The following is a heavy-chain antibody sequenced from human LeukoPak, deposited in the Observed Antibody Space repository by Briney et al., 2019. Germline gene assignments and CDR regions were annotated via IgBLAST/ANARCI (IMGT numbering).Heavy chain of an antibody. J-gene: IGHJ6*02. CDR2: ISGSGGAT. CDR1: GFTFSNYA. CDR3: ARDRPLYGMDV. Sequence: PGGSLRPSCAASGFTFSNYAMSWVRQAPGKGLEWVSGISGSGGATYYADSVKGRFTISRDNSKNTLYLQMNSLRAEDTAVYCCARDRPLYGMDVWGQGTTVTVSS. V-gene: IGHV3-23*01.